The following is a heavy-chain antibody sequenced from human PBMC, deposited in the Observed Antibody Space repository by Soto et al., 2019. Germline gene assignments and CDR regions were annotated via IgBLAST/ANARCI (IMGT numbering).Heavy chain of an antibody. D-gene: IGHD3-10*01. J-gene: IGHJ6*02. CDR2: MSGSGRST. CDR1: GFTFSNYE. CDR3: AKTSSGRSRDGVDV. V-gene: IGHV3-23*01. Sequence: PGGSLRLSCAASGFTFSNYEMHWVRQAPGKGLEWVSAMSGSGRSTYYADSVKGRFTISRDNSENTLYLQMNSLRAEDTAVYHCAKTSSGRSRDGVDVWGQGTTVTVSS.